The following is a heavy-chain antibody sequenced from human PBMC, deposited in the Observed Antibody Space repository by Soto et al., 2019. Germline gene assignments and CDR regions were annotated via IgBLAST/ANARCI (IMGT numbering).Heavy chain of an antibody. D-gene: IGHD2-2*02. CDR2: ISSSSSYI. Sequence: EVQLVESGGGLVKPGGSLRLSCAASGFTFSSYSMNWVRQAPGKGLEWVASISSSSSYIYYADSVKGRFTISRDNAKNSLYLQMTRLSGEDTAVYYCARDQSLRYQMLYNYYDGMDVWGQGTTVTVSS. J-gene: IGHJ6*02. CDR1: GFTFSSYS. V-gene: IGHV3-21*01. CDR3: ARDQSLRYQMLYNYYDGMDV.